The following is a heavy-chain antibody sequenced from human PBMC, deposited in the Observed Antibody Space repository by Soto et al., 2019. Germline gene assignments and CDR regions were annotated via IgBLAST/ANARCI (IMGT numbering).Heavy chain of an antibody. CDR1: RYTCSGYY. V-gene: IGHV1-2*02. CDR3: AHPGTPWSSSRYSCDY. J-gene: IGHJ4*02. D-gene: IGHD6-13*01. CDR2: INPNSGGT. Sequence: SGELSYKDSRYTCSGYYMHWVRQAPVQGLEWMGWINPNSGGTNYALKFQGRGTMTRDTTMSTACMALSRLRSDDTAVSCCAHPGTPWSSSRYSCDYQRQGTLGKISS.